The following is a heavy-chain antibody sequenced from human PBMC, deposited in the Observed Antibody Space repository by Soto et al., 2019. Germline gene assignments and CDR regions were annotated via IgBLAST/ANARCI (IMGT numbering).Heavy chain of an antibody. Sequence: EVQLVESGGDLVQPGGSLKLSCAASGFSFSGSTIHWVRQASGKGLEWLGRIRGKINNYAAAYGASVKGRITMSRDDSQDTANLQINSLKTEDTAVYYCTRSAAHFGVPPKGGVYYTYYMDVWGKGTTVTVSS. V-gene: IGHV3-73*01. CDR2: IRGKINNYAA. D-gene: IGHD3-3*01. CDR1: GFSFSGST. CDR3: TRSAAHFGVPPKGGVYYTYYMDV. J-gene: IGHJ6*03.